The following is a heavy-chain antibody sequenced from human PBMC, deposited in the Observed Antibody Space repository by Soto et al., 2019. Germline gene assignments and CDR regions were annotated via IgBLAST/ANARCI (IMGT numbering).Heavy chain of an antibody. CDR1: GFNFNTYF. V-gene: IGHV3-33*08. J-gene: IGHJ4*02. CDR2: ICANGRDK. CDR3: ARDDDHGSNYDLPY. Sequence: QVQLVQSGGGVVQPGRSLRLSCAASGFNFNTYFMHWVRQAPGKGLEWVAMICANGRDKEYADSVKGRFTISRDNSKNKIYMQMDSLRPEDTSLYYCARDDDHGSNYDLPYWGQGALVTVSS. D-gene: IGHD1-26*01.